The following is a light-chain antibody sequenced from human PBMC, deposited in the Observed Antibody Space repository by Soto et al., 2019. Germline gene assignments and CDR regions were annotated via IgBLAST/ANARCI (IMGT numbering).Light chain of an antibody. CDR1: QSISNW. CDR3: QQYHSYS. J-gene: IGKJ1*01. V-gene: IGKV1-5*02. Sequence: DMHMNQSPSTLPASVGDRVTIICRASQSISNWLAWYQQKPGTAPKVLIYHASNLQSGVPSRFSGSGSGTEFTLTIRSLKPDDFATYYCQQYHSYSFGQGTKVDIK. CDR2: HAS.